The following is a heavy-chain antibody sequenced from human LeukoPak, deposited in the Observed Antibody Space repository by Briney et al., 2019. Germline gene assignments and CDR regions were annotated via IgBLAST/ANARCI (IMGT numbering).Heavy chain of an antibody. CDR3: AKDPRRDGYNYHFDY. CDR2: INNDGRST. Sequence: PGGSLRLSCVASGFAFTNYGMMWVRQAPGKGLVWVSYINNDGRSTTYADSVKGRFTISRDNSKNTLYLQMNSLRAEDTAVYYCAKDPRRDGYNYHFDYWGQGTLVTVSS. J-gene: IGHJ4*02. D-gene: IGHD5-24*01. V-gene: IGHV3-74*01. CDR1: GFAFTNYG.